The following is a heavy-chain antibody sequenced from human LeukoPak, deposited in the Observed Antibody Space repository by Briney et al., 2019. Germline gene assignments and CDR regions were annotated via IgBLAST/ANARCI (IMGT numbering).Heavy chain of an antibody. CDR1: GGSINSYY. V-gene: IGHV4-59*01. Sequence: PWETLSLPCSVSGGSINSYYWSWIRQPPGKGLEWIGYIYFLGSTNYNPSLKSRGTISVDTSVNQFSLKLSSVTAADTAVYYCARGDYYYYYYMDVWGKGTSVTVSS. CDR3: ARGDYYYYYYMDV. CDR2: IYFLGST. J-gene: IGHJ6*03.